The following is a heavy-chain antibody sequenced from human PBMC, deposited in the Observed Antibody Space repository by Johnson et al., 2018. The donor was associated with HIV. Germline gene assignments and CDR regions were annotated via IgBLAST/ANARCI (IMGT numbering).Heavy chain of an antibody. D-gene: IGHD1-26*01. CDR3: EKDKRRDRVGATSCVAFDI. Sequence: VQLVESGGGLVQPGRSLRLSCAASGFTFDDYAIHWVRQAPGQGLEWVSGITWNSGSIGYAASVKGRFTISSDNAKNSLYLQMNSLRAEDTALYYCEKDKRRDRVGATSCVAFDIWGQGTMVTVSS. CDR2: ITWNSGSI. J-gene: IGHJ3*02. V-gene: IGHV3-9*01. CDR1: GFTFDDYA.